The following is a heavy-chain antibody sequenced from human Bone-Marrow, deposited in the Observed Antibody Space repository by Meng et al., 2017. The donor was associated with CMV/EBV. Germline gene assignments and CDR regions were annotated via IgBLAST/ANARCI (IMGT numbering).Heavy chain of an antibody. CDR2: INPNSGGT. Sequence: ASVKVSCKASGYTFTGYYMHWVRQAPGQGLEWMGWINPNSGGTNYAQKFQGRVTMTRDTSISTAYMELSRLRSDDTAVYYCARLDIYDSSGYNGYWGQGTLVTVPS. V-gene: IGHV1-2*02. J-gene: IGHJ4*02. D-gene: IGHD3-22*01. CDR1: GYTFTGYY. CDR3: ARLDIYDSSGYNGY.